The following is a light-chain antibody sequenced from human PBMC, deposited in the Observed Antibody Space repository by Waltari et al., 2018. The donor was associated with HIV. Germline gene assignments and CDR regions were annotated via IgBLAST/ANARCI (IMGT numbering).Light chain of an antibody. CDR3: QEYNTYSET. Sequence: DIQMTQSPSTLSASAGHRVTITCRASQRIGSWVAWYQQKPGKAPTLLISEASTLHTGVPSRFSGSGSGTEFTLTISSLHPDDVATYYCQEYNTYSETFGQGTKVEIK. CDR1: QRIGSW. V-gene: IGKV1-5*03. J-gene: IGKJ1*01. CDR2: EAS.